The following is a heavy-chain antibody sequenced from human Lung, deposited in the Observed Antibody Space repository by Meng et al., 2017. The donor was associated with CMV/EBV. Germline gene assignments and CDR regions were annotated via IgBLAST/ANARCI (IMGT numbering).Heavy chain of an antibody. J-gene: IGHJ4*02. V-gene: IGHV4-34*01. Sequence: SETLSLTCAVYGGSFSGYYWSWIRQPPGKGLEWIGEINHSGSTNYNPSLKSRVTISVDTSKNQFSLKLSSVTAADTAVYYCARATYYDFWSGYPYFDYWGQGTLVIFSS. D-gene: IGHD3-3*01. CDR1: GGSFSGYY. CDR3: ARATYYDFWSGYPYFDY. CDR2: INHSGST.